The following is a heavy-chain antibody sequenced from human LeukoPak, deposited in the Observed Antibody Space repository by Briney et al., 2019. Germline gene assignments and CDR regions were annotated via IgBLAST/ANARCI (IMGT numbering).Heavy chain of an antibody. V-gene: IGHV4-34*01. D-gene: IGHD3-16*01. CDR3: ATLSLGRAYDYVWGSYY. CDR2: INHSGST. CDR1: GGSFSGYY. J-gene: IGHJ4*02. Sequence: PSETLSLTCAVYGGSFSGYYWSWIRQPPGKGLEWIGEINHSGSTNYNPSLKSRVTISVDTSKNQFSLKLSSVTAADTAVYYCATLSLGRAYDYVWGSYYWGQGTLVTVSS.